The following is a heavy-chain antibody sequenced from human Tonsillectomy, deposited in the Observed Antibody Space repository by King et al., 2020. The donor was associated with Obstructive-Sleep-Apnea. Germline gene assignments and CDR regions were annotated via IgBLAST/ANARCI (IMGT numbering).Heavy chain of an antibody. J-gene: IGHJ4*02. CDR1: GFTFSDYS. D-gene: IGHD6-19*01. CDR2: ISSSSGFR. V-gene: IGHV3-21*06. CDR3: ARDPGNGAWYTVDY. Sequence: VQLVESGGGLVKPGGSLRLSCVVSGFTFSDYSMNWVRQDPGKGLEWVSSISSSSGFRYYADSVKGRFTVSRDNAKNSLYLQMNSLRDEETAVYYCARDPGNGAWYTVDYWGQGTLVTVSS.